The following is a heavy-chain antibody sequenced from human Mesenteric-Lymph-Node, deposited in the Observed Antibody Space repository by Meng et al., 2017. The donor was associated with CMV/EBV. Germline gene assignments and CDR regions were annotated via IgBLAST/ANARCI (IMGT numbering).Heavy chain of an antibody. CDR3: ARLIYDNDHMFDS. D-gene: IGHD5/OR15-5a*01. Sequence: ETLSLTCAASGFTFSNYWMSWVRQTPEKGLEWVANVKKDESSKYYVDSVKGRFTISRDNARNSLYLQMNSLRAEDTAVYYCARLIYDNDHMFDSWGQGTLVTVSS. V-gene: IGHV3-7*01. J-gene: IGHJ4*02. CDR1: GFTFSNYW. CDR2: VKKDESSK.